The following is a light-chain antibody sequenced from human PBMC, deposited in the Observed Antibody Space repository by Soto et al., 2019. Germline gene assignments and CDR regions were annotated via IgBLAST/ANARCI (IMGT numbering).Light chain of an antibody. CDR2: GAS. Sequence: EIVLTQSPGTLSLSPGERATLSCRASQSVSNNYLAWYQQKPGQAPRLLIYGASTRATGVPTRFSGSGSGTEFTLTISSLQSEDLAVYHCQQYNKWPQTFGQGTKVETK. V-gene: IGKV3-15*01. J-gene: IGKJ1*01. CDR3: QQYNKWPQT. CDR1: QSVSNN.